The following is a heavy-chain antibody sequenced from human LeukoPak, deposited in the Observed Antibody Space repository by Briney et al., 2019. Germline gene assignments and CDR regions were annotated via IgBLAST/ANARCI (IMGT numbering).Heavy chain of an antibody. V-gene: IGHV1-8*01. J-gene: IGHJ5*02. Sequence: ASVKVSCKASGYTLTSYDIYRVRPATGQGLEWMGWMSPNSGNTGYAQKFQCRVTMTRNTSISTAYMELSSLRSEDTAVYYCARGLRDSNWFDPWGQGTLVTVSS. CDR2: MSPNSGNT. D-gene: IGHD4-17*01. CDR1: GYTLTSYD. CDR3: ARGLRDSNWFDP.